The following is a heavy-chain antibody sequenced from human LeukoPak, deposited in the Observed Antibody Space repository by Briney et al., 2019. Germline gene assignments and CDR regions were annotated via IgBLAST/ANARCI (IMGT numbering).Heavy chain of an antibody. V-gene: IGHV3-21*01. D-gene: IGHD2-2*01. Sequence: GGSLRLSCAASGFTFSSYSMNWVRQAPGKGLEWVSSISSSSSYIYYADSVKGRFTISRDNAENSLYLQMNSLRAEDTAVYYCARGGEGGIVVPAALDYWGQGTLVTVSS. CDR1: GFTFSSYS. CDR3: ARGGEGGIVVPAALDY. J-gene: IGHJ4*02. CDR2: ISSSSSYI.